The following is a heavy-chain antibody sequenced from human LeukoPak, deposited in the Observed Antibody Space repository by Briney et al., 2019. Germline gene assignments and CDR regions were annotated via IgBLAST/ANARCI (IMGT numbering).Heavy chain of an antibody. CDR2: IHYDGSNK. CDR1: GFTFSSYG. CDR3: AKPARTDYTDY. V-gene: IGHV3-30*02. D-gene: IGHD1-14*01. J-gene: IGHJ4*02. Sequence: EGSLRLSCAASGFTFSSYGMHWVRQAPGKGLEWVAFIHYDGSNKYYADSVKGRFTISRDNSKNTLYLQMNSLRAEDTAVYYCAKPARTDYTDYWGQGTLVTVSS.